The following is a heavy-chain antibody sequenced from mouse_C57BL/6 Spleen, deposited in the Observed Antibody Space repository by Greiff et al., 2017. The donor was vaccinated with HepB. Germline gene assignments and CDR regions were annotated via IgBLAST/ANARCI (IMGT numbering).Heavy chain of an antibody. CDR1: GYSITSVYY. CDR3: ARGQLRPHYFDY. V-gene: IGHV3-6*01. Sequence: EVKLMESGPGLVKPSKSLSLTCSVTGYSITSVYYWHWIRQFPGNKLEWMGYISYDGSNNYNPSLKNRISITRDTSKSQVCLKLNSVTTEDTATYYCARGQLRPHYFDYWGQGTTLTVAS. CDR2: ISYDGSN. J-gene: IGHJ2*01. D-gene: IGHD3-2*02.